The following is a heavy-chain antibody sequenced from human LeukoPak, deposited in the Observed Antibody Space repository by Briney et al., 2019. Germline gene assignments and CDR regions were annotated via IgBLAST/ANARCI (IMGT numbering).Heavy chain of an antibody. J-gene: IGHJ5*02. CDR1: GGSISSSSYY. CDR3: ARHAPLYCSSTSCSGVGWFDP. Sequence: PSETLSLTCTVSGGSISSSSYYWGWIRQPPGKGLEWIGSIYYSGSTYYNPSLKSRVTISVDTSKNQFSLKLSSVTAADTAVYYCARHAPLYCSSTSCSGVGWFDPWGQGTLVTVSS. V-gene: IGHV4-39*01. D-gene: IGHD2-2*01. CDR2: IYYSGST.